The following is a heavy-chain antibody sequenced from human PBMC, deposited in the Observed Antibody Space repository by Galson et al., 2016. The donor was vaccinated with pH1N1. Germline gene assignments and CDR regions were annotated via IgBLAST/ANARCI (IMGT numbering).Heavy chain of an antibody. Sequence: SLRLSCAASRFTFSNYWMTWVRQAPGKGLEWVANIEEDGSKRYYVDSVKGRFTISRDNAKTSLYLQMHSLRAEDTAVYYCVKQIGGGDCYWGQGTLVTVSS. CDR3: VKQIGGGDCY. CDR1: RFTFSNYW. D-gene: IGHD2-21*01. V-gene: IGHV3-7*03. J-gene: IGHJ4*02. CDR2: IEEDGSKR.